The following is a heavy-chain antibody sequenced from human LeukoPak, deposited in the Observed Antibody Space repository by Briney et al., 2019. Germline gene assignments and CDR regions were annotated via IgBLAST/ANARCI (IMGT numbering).Heavy chain of an antibody. CDR2: IYHSGST. D-gene: IGHD6-13*01. Sequence: TSETLSLTCTVSGYSISSGYYWGWIRQPPGKGLEWIGSIYHSGSTYYNPSLKSRVTISVDTSKNQFSLKLSSVTAADTAVYYCARGRSIAAAANFDYWGQGTLVTVSS. V-gene: IGHV4-38-2*02. CDR3: ARGRSIAAAANFDY. J-gene: IGHJ4*02. CDR1: GYSISSGYY.